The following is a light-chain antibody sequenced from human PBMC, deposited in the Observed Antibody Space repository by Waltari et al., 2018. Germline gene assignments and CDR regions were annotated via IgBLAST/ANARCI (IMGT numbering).Light chain of an antibody. CDR3: SSYTRSTTQM. CDR2: HVN. J-gene: IGLJ3*02. Sequence: QSALTQPASVSGSPGQSITISCIGTSSDVGGYNYVPWYQQHPGKAPKLIIFHVNKRPSGVSDRFSGSKSGNTASLTISGLQTEDEADYYCSSYTRSTTQMFGGGTYVTVL. CDR1: SSDVGGYNY. V-gene: IGLV2-14*01.